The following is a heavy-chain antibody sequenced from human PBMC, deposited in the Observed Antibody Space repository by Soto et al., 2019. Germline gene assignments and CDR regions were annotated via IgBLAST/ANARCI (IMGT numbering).Heavy chain of an antibody. CDR1: GGSISSSSYY. V-gene: IGHV4-39*01. D-gene: IGHD3-22*01. CDR2: IYYSGST. J-gene: IGHJ4*02. Sequence: PSETLSLTCTVSGGSISSSSYYWGWIRQPPGKGLEWIGSIYYSGSTYYNPSLKSRVTISVDTSKNQFSLTLRSVTAADTAVYYCTRHRRIGSHYYDSSKHFDYWGQGSLVTVSS. CDR3: TRHRRIGSHYYDSSKHFDY.